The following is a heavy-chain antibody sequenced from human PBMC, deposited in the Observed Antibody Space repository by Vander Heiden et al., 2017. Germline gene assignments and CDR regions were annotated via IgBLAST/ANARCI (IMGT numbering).Heavy chain of an antibody. CDR3: AKAKAVASSSGFQH. V-gene: IGHV3-9*01. CDR2: ISWNSVTI. Sequence: EVQLVESGGGLVQPGRSLRLSCAASGFPFDDYAMHWGRQAPGKGLEWVSGISWNSVTIGYADSVKGRFTISRDNAKKSLYLQMNSVRAEDTALYYCAKAKAVASSSGFQHWGQGTLVTVSS. J-gene: IGHJ1*01. D-gene: IGHD6-19*01. CDR1: GFPFDDYA.